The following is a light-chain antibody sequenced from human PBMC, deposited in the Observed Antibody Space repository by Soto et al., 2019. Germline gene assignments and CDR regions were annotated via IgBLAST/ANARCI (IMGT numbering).Light chain of an antibody. V-gene: IGLV4-69*01. CDR2: LNGDGTH. J-gene: IGLJ1*01. Sequence: QPVLTQSPSASASLGASVRLTCTLTSGHSSYAIAWHQQQPEKGPRFLMKLNGDGTHSKGDGIPDRYSGSSSGAERYLTIYSLQPEDEADYYFQTWGTGIHVFGTGTKVTVL. CDR3: QTWGTGIHV. CDR1: SGHSSYA.